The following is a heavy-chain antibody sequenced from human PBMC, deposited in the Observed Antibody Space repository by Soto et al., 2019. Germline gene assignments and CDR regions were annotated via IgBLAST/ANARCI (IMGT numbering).Heavy chain of an antibody. CDR1: GGSISSGGYS. Sequence: PSETLSLTCAVSGGSISSGGYSWSWIRQPPGKGLEWIGYMYHSGSTYYNSSLKSRVTISIDRSKNQFSLKLSSVTAADTAVYYCTSGTSGSSGPLYWGQGTLVTVSS. J-gene: IGHJ4*02. CDR3: TSGTSGSSGPLY. V-gene: IGHV4-30-2*01. CDR2: MYHSGST. D-gene: IGHD3-22*01.